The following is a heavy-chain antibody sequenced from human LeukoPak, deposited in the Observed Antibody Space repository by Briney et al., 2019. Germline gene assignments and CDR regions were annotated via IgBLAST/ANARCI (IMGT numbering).Heavy chain of an antibody. CDR3: ARALVSSSGSYYFDY. CDR2: IWYDGSNK. Sequence: GGSLRLSCAASGFTFSSYGMHWVRQAPGKGLEWVAVIWYDGSNKYYADSVKGRLTISRDNSKNTLYLQMNSLRAEDTAVYYCARALVSSSGSYYFDYWGQGTLVTVSS. V-gene: IGHV3-33*01. D-gene: IGHD1-26*01. CDR1: GFTFSSYG. J-gene: IGHJ4*02.